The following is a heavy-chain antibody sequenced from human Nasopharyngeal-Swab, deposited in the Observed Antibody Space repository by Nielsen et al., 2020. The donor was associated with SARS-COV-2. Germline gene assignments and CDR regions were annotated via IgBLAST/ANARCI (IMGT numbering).Heavy chain of an antibody. D-gene: IGHD6-19*01. CDR2: ISGSGGST. Sequence: GASLQISCAASGFTFSSYAMGWVRQAPGKGLEWVSAISGSGGSTYYADSVKGRFTISRDNSKNTLYLQMNSLRAEDTAVYYCAKDLPFERIAVAGTAFDYWGQGTLVTVSS. V-gene: IGHV3-23*01. CDR1: GFTFSSYA. J-gene: IGHJ4*02. CDR3: AKDLPFERIAVAGTAFDY.